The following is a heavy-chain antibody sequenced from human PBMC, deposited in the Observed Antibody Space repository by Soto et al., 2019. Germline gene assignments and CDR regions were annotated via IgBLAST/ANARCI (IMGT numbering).Heavy chain of an antibody. J-gene: IGHJ4*02. CDR2: IPGCDSSR. D-gene: IGHD7-27*01. V-gene: IGHV3-48*02. CDR3: ARDHNWGFDY. CDR1: GFTFSSDT. Sequence: EVQLVESGGGFVQPGGSLRLSCVASGFTFSSDTMMWVRQAPGKGPEWLSYIPGCDSSRHFADSVKGRFTVSRDNAKNSLFLQMNSLTDEYTAVYYCARDHNWGFDYWGQGTLVTVSS.